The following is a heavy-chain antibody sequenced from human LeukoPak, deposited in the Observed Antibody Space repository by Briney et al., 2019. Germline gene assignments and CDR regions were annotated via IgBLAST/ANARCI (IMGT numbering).Heavy chain of an antibody. V-gene: IGHV3-9*01. CDR3: AKEISGGYDILTSYYMGMDV. CDR1: GFTFDDYA. CDR2: ISWNSGSI. D-gene: IGHD3-9*01. Sequence: GGSLRLSCAASGFTFDDYAIHWVRQAPGKGLEWVSGISWNSGSIGYADSVKGRFTISRDNAKNSLYLQMNSLRAEDTALYYCAKEISGGYDILTSYYMGMDVWGQGTTVTVSS. J-gene: IGHJ6*02.